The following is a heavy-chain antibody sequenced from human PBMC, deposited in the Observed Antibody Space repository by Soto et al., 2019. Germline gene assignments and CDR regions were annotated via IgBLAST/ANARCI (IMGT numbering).Heavy chain of an antibody. V-gene: IGHV1-69*01. J-gene: IGHJ1*01. D-gene: IGHD3-22*01. Sequence: QVQLVQSGAEVKKPGSSVKVCCKASGDTFSSYAFSWVRQAPGQGLEWMGGIIPIFGTTNYAPKFQGRVRITADESTRTAYMEPSSLRSEDTAVYYCARDRGYYDTSGFQGFVQYFHHWGQGTLVTVSS. CDR1: GDTFSSYA. CDR3: ARDRGYYDTSGFQGFVQYFHH. CDR2: IIPIFGTT.